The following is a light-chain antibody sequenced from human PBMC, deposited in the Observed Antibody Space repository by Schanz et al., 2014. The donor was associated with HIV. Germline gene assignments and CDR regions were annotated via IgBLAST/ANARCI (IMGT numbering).Light chain of an antibody. J-gene: IGKJ1*01. CDR3: QQYNTWPRT. Sequence: EIVMTQSPVTLSVSPGERVTLSCRASRSVNSNLAWYQQKPGQAPRLLIYRASTRATGIPARFSGSGSGTEFTLTISSLQSEDFAVYYCQQYNTWPRTFGQGTKVELK. V-gene: IGKV3-15*01. CDR1: RSVNSN. CDR2: RAS.